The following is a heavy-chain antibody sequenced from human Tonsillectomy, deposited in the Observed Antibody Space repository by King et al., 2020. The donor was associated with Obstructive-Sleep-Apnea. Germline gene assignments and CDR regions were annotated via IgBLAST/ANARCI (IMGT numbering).Heavy chain of an antibody. CDR2: IPYDGSNK. V-gene: IGHV3-30*04. CDR3: AREDYSSSWLLDS. CDR1: GITFSSYA. J-gene: IGHJ4*02. D-gene: IGHD6-13*01. Sequence: VQLVESGGGVVQPGRSLRLSCAASGITFSSYAMHWVRQAPGEGLEWVAAIPYDGSNKYYADSVKGRFTISRDNSKNTLYLQMNSLRAEDTAVYYCAREDYSSSWLLDSWGQGTLLTVSS.